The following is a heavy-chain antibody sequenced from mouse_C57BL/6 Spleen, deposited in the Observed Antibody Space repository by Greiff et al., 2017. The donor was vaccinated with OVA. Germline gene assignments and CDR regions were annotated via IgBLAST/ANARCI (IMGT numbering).Heavy chain of an antibody. D-gene: IGHD1-1*01. CDR3: ARSDTTGGYFDV. J-gene: IGHJ1*03. CDR1: GYTFTSYW. CDR2: IDPSDSET. Sequence: QVQLQQPGAELVRPGSSVKLSCKASGYTFTSYWMHWVKQRPIQGLEWIGNIDPSDSETHYNQKFKDKATLTVDKSSSTAYMQLSSLTSEDSAVYYCARSDTTGGYFDVWGTGTTVTVSS. V-gene: IGHV1-52*01.